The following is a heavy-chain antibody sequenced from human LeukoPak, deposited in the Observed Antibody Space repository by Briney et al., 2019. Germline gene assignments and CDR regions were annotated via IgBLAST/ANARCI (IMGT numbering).Heavy chain of an antibody. CDR3: ARGNGYCSSTSCAHWFDP. CDR1: GGSFSGYY. V-gene: IGHV4-34*01. CDR2: INHSEYI. J-gene: IGHJ5*02. Sequence: SETLSLTCAVYGGSFSGYYWSWIRQPPGKGLEWIGEINHSEYINYNPSLKSRVTISVDTSKNQFSLKLSSVTAADTAVYYCARGNGYCSSTSCAHWFDPWGQGTLVTVSS. D-gene: IGHD2-2*01.